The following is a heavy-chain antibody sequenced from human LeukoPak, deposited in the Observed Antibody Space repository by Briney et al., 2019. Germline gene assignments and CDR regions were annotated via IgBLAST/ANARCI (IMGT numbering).Heavy chain of an antibody. CDR1: GGSISSYY. J-gene: IGHJ4*02. CDR3: ASSSITIFGVVIPEFDY. CDR2: IYTSGST. V-gene: IGHV4-4*07. Sequence: PSETLSLTCTVSGGSISSYYWIWIRQPAGKGLEWIGRIYTSGSTNYNPSLKSRVTMSVDTSKNQFSLKLSSVTAADTAVYYCASSSITIFGVVIPEFDYWGQGTLVTVSS. D-gene: IGHD3-3*01.